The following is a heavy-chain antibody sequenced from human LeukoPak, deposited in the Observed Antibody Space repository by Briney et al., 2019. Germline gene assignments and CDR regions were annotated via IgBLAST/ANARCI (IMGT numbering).Heavy chain of an antibody. D-gene: IGHD6-19*01. CDR3: ARQSSGWYFDY. CDR2: IYYSGST. Sequence: SETLSLTCTVSGGSISSSSYYWGWIRQPPGKGLEWIGSIYYSGSTYYNPSLKSRVTISVDTSKNQFSLKLSSVTAADTAVYYCARQSSGWYFDYLGQGTQVTVSS. CDR1: GGSISSSSYY. J-gene: IGHJ4*02. V-gene: IGHV4-39*01.